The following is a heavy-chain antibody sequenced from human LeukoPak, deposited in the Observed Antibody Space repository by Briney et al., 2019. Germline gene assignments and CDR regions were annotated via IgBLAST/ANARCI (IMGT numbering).Heavy chain of an antibody. Sequence: PGGSLRLSCAASGFFFNDYYMSWIRQAPGKGLEWVTYISNSGDTTYYADSVKGRFTISRDNAKNSLYLQMNSLRAEDTAVYYCARDLPFSRYCSAGTRCYPNYYFDYWGQGTLVTVSS. CDR1: GFFFNDYY. D-gene: IGHD2-15*01. CDR3: ARDLPFSRYCSAGTRCYPNYYFDY. J-gene: IGHJ4*02. CDR2: ISNSGDTT. V-gene: IGHV3-11*01.